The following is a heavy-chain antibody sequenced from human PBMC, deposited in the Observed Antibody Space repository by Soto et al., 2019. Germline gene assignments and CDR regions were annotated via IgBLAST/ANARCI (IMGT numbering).Heavy chain of an antibody. Sequence: QVQLVESGGGLVKPGGSLRLSCAASGFTFSDYYMSWIRQAPGKGLEWVSYISSSGSTIYHADSVKGRFTIAGDNAKNALGRQMDSLRAEDTAVYYCAGDDYGEARGFDYWGQGTLVAVSS. V-gene: IGHV3-11*01. CDR3: AGDDYGEARGFDY. CDR2: ISSSGSTI. CDR1: GFTFSDYY. J-gene: IGHJ4*02. D-gene: IGHD4-17*01.